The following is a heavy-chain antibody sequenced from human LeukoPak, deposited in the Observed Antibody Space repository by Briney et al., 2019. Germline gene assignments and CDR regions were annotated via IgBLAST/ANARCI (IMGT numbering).Heavy chain of an antibody. CDR3: AKGHYDSSGCDD. Sequence: GGSLRLSCAASGFTFSSYGMHWVRQAPGKGLEWVAVISYDGGNKYYADSVKGRFTISRDNSKNTLYLQMNSLRAEDTAVYYCAKGHYDSSGCDDWGQGTLVTVSS. D-gene: IGHD3-22*01. CDR2: ISYDGGNK. CDR1: GFTFSSYG. V-gene: IGHV3-30*18. J-gene: IGHJ4*02.